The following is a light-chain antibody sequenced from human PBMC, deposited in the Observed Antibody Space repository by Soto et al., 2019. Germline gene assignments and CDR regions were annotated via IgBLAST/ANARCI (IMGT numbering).Light chain of an antibody. CDR1: QSVSSY. CDR3: QQRSNSPT. CDR2: DAY. V-gene: IGKV3-11*01. Sequence: APLSCRASQSVSSYSAWYQQKPGEAPRLLIYDAYNRATGLPARFSGSGSGTDFTPTISSLEPEDFAVYYCQQRSNSPTFGQGTLL. J-gene: IGKJ5*01.